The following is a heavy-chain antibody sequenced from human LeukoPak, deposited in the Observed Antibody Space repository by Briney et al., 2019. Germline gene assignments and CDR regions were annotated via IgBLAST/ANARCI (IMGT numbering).Heavy chain of an antibody. V-gene: IGHV3-21*01. J-gene: IGHJ4*02. CDR3: WPSSSWSF. D-gene: IGHD6-13*01. Sequence: PGGSLRLSCAASGFTFSSDRMNWVRQAPGKGLEWVSSISSSSSYIYYADSVEGRFTLSRDNAKNSQSVQMNSLRAEDTAVYYCWPSSSWSFWGQGTLVTVCS. CDR1: GFTFSSDR. CDR2: ISSSSSYI.